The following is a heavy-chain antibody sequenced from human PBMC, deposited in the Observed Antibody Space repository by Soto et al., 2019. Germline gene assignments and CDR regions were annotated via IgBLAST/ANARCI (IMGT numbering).Heavy chain of an antibody. D-gene: IGHD3-10*01. CDR2: ISSSGSTI. CDR1: KFTFSNYI. J-gene: IGHJ6*02. Sequence: EVLLVESGGGLVQPGGSLRLSCAASKFTFSNYIMNWVRQAPGKGLEWVSYISSSGSTIYYADSVKGRFTISRDNAENSLYLQMNSLRDEDTAVYYCARGGFGEQTYYYYGMDVCGQGTTVTVSS. CDR3: ARGGFGEQTYYYYGMDV. V-gene: IGHV3-48*02.